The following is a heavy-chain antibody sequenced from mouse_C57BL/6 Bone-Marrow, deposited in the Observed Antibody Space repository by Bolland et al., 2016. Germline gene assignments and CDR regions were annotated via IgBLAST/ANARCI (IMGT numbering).Heavy chain of an antibody. CDR3: ARDSSGWFAY. V-gene: IGHV1-52*01. D-gene: IGHD3-2*02. J-gene: IGHJ3*01. Sequence: DSETHYNQKFKDKATLTVDKSSSTAYMQLSSLTSEDSAVYYCARDSSGWFAYWGQGLW. CDR2: DSET.